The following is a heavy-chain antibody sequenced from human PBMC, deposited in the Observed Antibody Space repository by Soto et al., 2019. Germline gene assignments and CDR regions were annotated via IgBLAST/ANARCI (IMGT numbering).Heavy chain of an antibody. CDR2: LSGGGANT. Sequence: GGSLRLSCAASGFSFSTYSMAWVRQAAGKGPQWVSGLSGGGANTLYMDTVRGRFTISADNSKNTVYLQMDSQRADDPAVYYCARWSGYADAWGQGTLVTGLL. CDR1: GFSFSTYS. CDR3: ARWSGYADA. D-gene: IGHD4-17*01. V-gene: IGHV3-23*01. J-gene: IGHJ4*02.